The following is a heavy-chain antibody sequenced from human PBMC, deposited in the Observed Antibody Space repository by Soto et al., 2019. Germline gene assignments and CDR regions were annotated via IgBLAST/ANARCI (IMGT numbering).Heavy chain of an antibody. V-gene: IGHV1-18*01. CDR1: GYSFTTYG. J-gene: IGHJ6*02. CDR3: AREGPAPYYYYGMDV. Sequence: QVQLVQSRGEVKKPGASVKVSCKTSGYSFTTYGISWVRQAPGQGLEWMGWISGYNGNTNYAQNLQGRVTMTTDTSTSTAYMELRGLRSEDTAVYYCAREGPAPYYYYGMDVWGQGSTVTVSS. CDR2: ISGYNGNT.